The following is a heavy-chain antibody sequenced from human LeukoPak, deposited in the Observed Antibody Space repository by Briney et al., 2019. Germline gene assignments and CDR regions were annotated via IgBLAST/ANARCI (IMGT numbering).Heavy chain of an antibody. J-gene: IGHJ3*02. V-gene: IGHV4-38-2*01. CDR3: ARANYYDTSGYSRGAFDI. Sequence: AETLSLTCGVSGYSISSVFYWCWIRPPPGRVLGGIGSIFHGGSTYYNPSVKSRFTISVDTSKNQFSLKLRSVTAADTAVYYCARANYYDTSGYSRGAFDIWGQGTMVTVSS. CDR2: IFHGGST. D-gene: IGHD3-22*01. CDR1: GYSISSVFY.